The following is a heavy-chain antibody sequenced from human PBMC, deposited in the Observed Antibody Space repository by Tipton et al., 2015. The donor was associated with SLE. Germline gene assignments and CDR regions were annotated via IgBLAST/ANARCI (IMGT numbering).Heavy chain of an antibody. J-gene: IGHJ6*03. CDR3: ASGLAARLAYYYYMDV. D-gene: IGHD6-6*01. CDR2: IYTSEST. CDR1: GGPISSGSYY. V-gene: IGHV4-61*09. Sequence: LRLSCTVSGGPISSGSYYWSWIRQPAGKGLEWIGHIYTSESTNYNPSLKSRVTISVDTSKNQFSLKLSSVTAADTAVYYCASGLAARLAYYYYMDVWGKGTTVTVSS.